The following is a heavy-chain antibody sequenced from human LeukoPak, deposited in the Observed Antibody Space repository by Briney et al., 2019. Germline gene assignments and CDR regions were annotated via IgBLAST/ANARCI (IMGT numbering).Heavy chain of an antibody. CDR3: ARQEFGYFWSGYQFDY. CDR1: GFTFSDYY. D-gene: IGHD3-3*01. Sequence: PGGSLRLSCAASGFTFSDYYMSWIRQAPGKGLEWVSYISSSGSTIYYADSVKGRFTISRDNAKNSLYLRMNSLRAEDTAVYYCARQEFGYFWSGYQFDYWGQGTLVTVSS. J-gene: IGHJ4*02. V-gene: IGHV3-11*04. CDR2: ISSSGSTI.